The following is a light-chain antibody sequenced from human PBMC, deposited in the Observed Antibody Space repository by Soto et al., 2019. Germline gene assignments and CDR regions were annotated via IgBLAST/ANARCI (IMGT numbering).Light chain of an antibody. CDR3: SSYTTIKTVV. CDR1: SSDIGTYKY. V-gene: IGLV2-14*01. CDR2: EVG. Sequence: QSALTQPASVSGSPGQSITISCTGTSSDIGTYKYVPLFQHHPGKAPKLIILEVGNGPSGISDRFSGFKSANTAYLPISGVQPEDEADYHCSSYTTIKTVVFGGGTKLTVL. J-gene: IGLJ2*01.